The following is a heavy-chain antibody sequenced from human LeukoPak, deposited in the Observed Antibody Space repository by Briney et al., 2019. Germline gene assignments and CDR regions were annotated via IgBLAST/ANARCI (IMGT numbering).Heavy chain of an antibody. D-gene: IGHD6-19*01. CDR2: INPSGGST. CDR3: ARDGVAGTFYFDY. J-gene: IGHJ4*02. Sequence: DSVKVSCKASGYTSTSYYMHWVRQAPGQGLEWMGIINPSGGSTSYPQKFQGRVTMTRDTSTSTVYMELSSLRSEDTAVYFCARDGVAGTFYFDYWGQGTLVTVSS. CDR1: GYTSTSYY. V-gene: IGHV1-46*01.